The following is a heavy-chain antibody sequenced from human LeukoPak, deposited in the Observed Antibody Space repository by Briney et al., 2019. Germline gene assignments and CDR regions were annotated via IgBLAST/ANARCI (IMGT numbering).Heavy chain of an antibody. D-gene: IGHD6-13*01. J-gene: IGHJ5*02. V-gene: IGHV3-23*01. CDR3: AKDRFGIAAAGTNWFDP. CDR1: GFTFSSYA. Sequence: GGSLRLSCAASGFTFSSYAMSWVRQAPGKGLEWVSAISGSGGSTYYADSVKGRFAISRDNSKNTLYLQMNSLRAEDTAVYYCAKDRFGIAAAGTNWFDPWGQGTLVTVSS. CDR2: ISGSGGST.